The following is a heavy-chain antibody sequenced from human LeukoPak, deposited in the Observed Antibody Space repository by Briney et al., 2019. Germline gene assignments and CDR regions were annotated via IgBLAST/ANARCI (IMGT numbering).Heavy chain of an antibody. CDR3: ASAFGYSSSWYGGDYYYYGMDV. Sequence: SQTLSLTCAISGDSVSSNSAAWNWIRQSPSRGLEWLGRTYYRSKLYNDYAVSVKSRITINPDTSKNQFSLQLNSVTPEDTAVYYCASAFGYSSSWYGGDYYYYGMDVWGQGTTVTVSS. CDR1: GDSVSSNSAA. D-gene: IGHD6-13*01. V-gene: IGHV6-1*01. J-gene: IGHJ6*02. CDR2: TYYRSKLYN.